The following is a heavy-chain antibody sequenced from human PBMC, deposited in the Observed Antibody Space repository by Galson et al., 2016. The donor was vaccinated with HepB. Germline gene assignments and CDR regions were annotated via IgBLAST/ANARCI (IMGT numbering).Heavy chain of an antibody. CDR3: AKIGGVVNLGPPA. Sequence: SLRLSCAASDFTLNTFPMSWVRQAPGKGLEWVSTISGIDDATYYPDSVKGRFTISRDNSRNTLYSQMNSLRVEDTAMYYCAKIGGVVNLGPPAWGQGTLVTVSS. J-gene: IGHJ5*02. CDR2: ISGIDDAT. CDR1: DFTLNTFP. V-gene: IGHV3-23*01. D-gene: IGHD3-3*01.